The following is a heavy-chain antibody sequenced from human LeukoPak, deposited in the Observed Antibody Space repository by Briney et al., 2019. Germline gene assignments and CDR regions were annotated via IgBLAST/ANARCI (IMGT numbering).Heavy chain of an antibody. CDR3: AREGGYSYGPATFAFDI. V-gene: IGHV3-74*01. Sequence: PGGSLRPSCAASGFTFSSYWTHWVRQAPGKGLVWVSRINSDGSSTSYADSVKGRFTISRDNAKNTLYLQMNSLRAEDTAVYYCAREGGYSYGPATFAFDIWGQGTMVTVSS. CDR2: INSDGSST. D-gene: IGHD5-18*01. J-gene: IGHJ3*02. CDR1: GFTFSSYW.